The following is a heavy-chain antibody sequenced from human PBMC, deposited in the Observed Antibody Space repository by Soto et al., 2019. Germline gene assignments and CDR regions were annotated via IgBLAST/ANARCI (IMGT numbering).Heavy chain of an antibody. V-gene: IGHV3-21*01. CDR3: ARDATSYGDYEADYFDY. D-gene: IGHD4-17*01. J-gene: IGHJ4*02. CDR2: ISSSSSYI. Sequence: GGSLRLSCAASGFTFSSYSMNWVRQAPGKGLEWVSSISSSSSYIYYADSVKGRITISRDKAKNSLYLQMNSLRAEDTAVYYCARDATSYGDYEADYFDYWGQGTLVTVSS. CDR1: GFTFSSYS.